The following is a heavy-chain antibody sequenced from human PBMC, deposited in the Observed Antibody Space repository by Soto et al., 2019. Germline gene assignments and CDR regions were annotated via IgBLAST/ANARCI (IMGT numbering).Heavy chain of an antibody. CDR3: NRGHSGDELLNTLTTYFDH. D-gene: IGHD5-12*01. Sequence: GGSLRLSCAASGFTFDTYVMNWVRQSPGKGPEWVAAISGAGGDTYYTDSVKGRFTISRDNSKNTLYLQMNSLRAEDSAIYYCNRGHSGDELLNTLTTYFDHWGQGSLVTVSS. J-gene: IGHJ4*02. V-gene: IGHV3-23*01. CDR2: ISGAGGDT. CDR1: GFTFDTYV.